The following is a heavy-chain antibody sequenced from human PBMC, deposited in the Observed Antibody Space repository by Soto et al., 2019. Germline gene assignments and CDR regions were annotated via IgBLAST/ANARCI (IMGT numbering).Heavy chain of an antibody. CDR2: ISYHGSDQ. Sequence: QVRLVESGGGVVQPGRSLRLSCAASGFTFSNSGMHWVRQAPGKGLEWVAFISYHGSDQYYADSVKGRFIVSRDNSKNTLYLQIYSLGAEDTAMYYCAKDPFTRDGDYAEGDYWGQGTLVTVSS. V-gene: IGHV3-30*18. CDR1: GFTFSNSG. J-gene: IGHJ4*02. CDR3: AKDPFTRDGDYAEGDY. D-gene: IGHD4-17*01.